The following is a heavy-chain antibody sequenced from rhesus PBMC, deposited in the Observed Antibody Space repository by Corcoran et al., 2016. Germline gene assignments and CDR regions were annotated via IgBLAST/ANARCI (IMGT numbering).Heavy chain of an antibody. CDR2: ISGNSGNP. Sequence: QVQLQESGPGLVKSSETLFLTCAVSGDSFSSLWWSWIRQLPGKGLEWIGEISGNSGNPNYNPSLKRRVTISRDASKSQLSLKLTSVTAADTAVYYCVRNDDSTPPKVRSLDVWGRGLLVTVAS. J-gene: IGHJ5-2*02. CDR1: GDSFSSLW. CDR3: VRNDDSTPPKVRSLDV. V-gene: IGHV4-80*01. D-gene: IGHD1-32*01.